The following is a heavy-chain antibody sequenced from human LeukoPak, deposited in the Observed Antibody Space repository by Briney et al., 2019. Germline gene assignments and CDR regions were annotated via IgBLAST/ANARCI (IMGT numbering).Heavy chain of an antibody. D-gene: IGHD3-9*01. J-gene: IGHJ4*02. Sequence: GRSLRLSRAASGFAFSDYAMHWVRQAPGKGLEWVAIIWYDGSNKDYADSVKGRFTISRDNSKNTLYLQMDSLRAEDTALYYCTRTTGNHFDHWGQGTLVTVSS. CDR2: IWYDGSNK. V-gene: IGHV3-33*01. CDR1: GFAFSDYA. CDR3: TRTTGNHFDH.